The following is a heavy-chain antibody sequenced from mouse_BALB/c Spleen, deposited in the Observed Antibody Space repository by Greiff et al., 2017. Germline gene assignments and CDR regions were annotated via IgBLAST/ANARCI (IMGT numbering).Heavy chain of an antibody. V-gene: IGHV2-6-5*01. CDR2: IWGGGST. Sequence: VKLMESGPGLVAPSQSLSITCTVSGFSLTDYGVSWIRQPPGKGLEWLGVIWGGGSTYYNSALKSRLSISKDNSKSQVFLKMNSLQTDDTAMYYCAKLDDYDGDYAMDYWGQGTSVTVSS. D-gene: IGHD2-4*01. J-gene: IGHJ4*01. CDR1: GFSLTDYG. CDR3: AKLDDYDGDYAMDY.